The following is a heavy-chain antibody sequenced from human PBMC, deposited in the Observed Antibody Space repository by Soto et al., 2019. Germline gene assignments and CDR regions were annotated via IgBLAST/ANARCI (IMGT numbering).Heavy chain of an antibody. CDR1: GFTFSDYW. CDR2: IKRDGSEK. D-gene: IGHD3-10*01. V-gene: IGHV3-7*05. J-gene: IGHJ4*02. CDR3: ATSMGRGGNDY. Sequence: SGGGLVQPGGSLRLSCAASGFTFSDYWMSWVRQAPGKGLECVANIKRDGSEKYYVDPVKGRFTISRDNAKNSLYLQMNSLRAEDTAVYYCATSMGRGGNDYWGQGTLVTVSS.